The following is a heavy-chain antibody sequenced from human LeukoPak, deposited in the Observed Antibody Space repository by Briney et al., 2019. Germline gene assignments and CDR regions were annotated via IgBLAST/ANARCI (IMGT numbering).Heavy chain of an antibody. D-gene: IGHD3-10*01. CDR2: ISGSGGST. V-gene: IGHV3-23*01. J-gene: IGHJ4*02. CDR1: GFTFSSYA. Sequence: GGSLRLSCAASGFTFSSYAMSWVRQAPGKGLEWVSAISGSGGSTYYADSVKGRFTISRDNSKNTLYLQMNSLRGEDTAVYYCAKDSITMVRGVMRPNFDYWGQGTLVTVSX. CDR3: AKDSITMVRGVMRPNFDY.